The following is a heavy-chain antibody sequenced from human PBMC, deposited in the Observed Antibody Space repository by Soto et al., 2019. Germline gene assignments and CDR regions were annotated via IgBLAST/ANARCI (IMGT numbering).Heavy chain of an antibody. D-gene: IGHD6-19*01. Sequence: ASVKVSCKASGYTFTSYAMHWVRRAPGQRLEWMGWINAGNGNTKYSQKFQGRVTITRDTSASTAYMELSSLRSEDTAVYYCAREGQWLPNWFDPWGQGTLVTVSS. CDR2: INAGNGNT. J-gene: IGHJ5*02. V-gene: IGHV1-3*01. CDR3: AREGQWLPNWFDP. CDR1: GYTFTSYA.